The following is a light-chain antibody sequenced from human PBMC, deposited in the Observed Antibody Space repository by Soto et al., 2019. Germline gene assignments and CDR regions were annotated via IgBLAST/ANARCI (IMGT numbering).Light chain of an antibody. J-gene: IGKJ4*01. CDR3: QQSFSSPRLT. CDR1: RSISRY. CDR2: AAS. Sequence: DLQMTQSPSSLSASVGDRLTITCRASRSISRYLSWYQQKPGKAPKLLLFAASTLQSGVPSRFSGSGSGTDFTLTISSLQPEDFATYYCQQSFSSPRLTFGGGTKVEIK. V-gene: IGKV1-39*01.